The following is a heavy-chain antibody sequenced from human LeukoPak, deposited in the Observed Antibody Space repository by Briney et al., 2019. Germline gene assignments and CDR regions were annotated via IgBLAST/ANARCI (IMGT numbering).Heavy chain of an antibody. CDR3: ARDNPAWDYYYGMDV. D-gene: IGHD1-14*01. Sequence: GGSLRLSCAASGFTFSSYWMSWVRQAPGKGLEWVANIKQDGSEKYYVDSVKGRFTISRDNAKNSLYLQMNSLRAEHTAVYYCARDNPAWDYYYGMDVWGQGTTVTVSS. V-gene: IGHV3-7*01. CDR2: IKQDGSEK. J-gene: IGHJ6*02. CDR1: GFTFSSYW.